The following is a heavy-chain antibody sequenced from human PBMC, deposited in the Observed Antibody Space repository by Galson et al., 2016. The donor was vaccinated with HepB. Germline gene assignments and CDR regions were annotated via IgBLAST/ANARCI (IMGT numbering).Heavy chain of an antibody. J-gene: IGHJ4*02. CDR2: IYSGGST. D-gene: IGHD5-24*01. V-gene: IGHV3-53*01. Sequence: SLRLSGAASGFTVSSSYMSWVRQAPGKGLEWVSVIYSGGSTYYADSVKGRFTISRDNSKNTLYLQMNSLKAEDTAVYYCARDGGGGYNLDCWGPGPLVTVSS. CDR1: GFTVSSSY. CDR3: ARDGGGGYNLDC.